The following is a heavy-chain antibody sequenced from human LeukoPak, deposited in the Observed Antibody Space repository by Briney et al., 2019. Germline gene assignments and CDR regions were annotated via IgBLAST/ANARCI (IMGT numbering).Heavy chain of an antibody. V-gene: IGHV4-34*08. Sequence: LRLSCAASGFTFSDYALHWVRQPPGKGLEWIGEINHSGSTNYNPSLKSRVTISVDTSKNQFSLKLSSVTAADTAVHYCATEYSSSSFVGYYWGQGTLVTVSS. D-gene: IGHD6-6*01. CDR3: ATEYSSSSFVGYY. J-gene: IGHJ4*02. CDR1: GFTFSDYA. CDR2: INHSGST.